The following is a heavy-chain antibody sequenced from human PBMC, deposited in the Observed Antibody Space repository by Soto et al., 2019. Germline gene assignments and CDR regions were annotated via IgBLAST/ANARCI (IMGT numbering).Heavy chain of an antibody. CDR3: ARLRVEDYYDSSGYYFYYYYGMDV. D-gene: IGHD3-22*01. CDR2: IDWDDDK. V-gene: IGHV2-70*01. Sequence: SGPTLVNPTQTLTLTCTFSGFSLSTSGMCVSRIRQPPGKALEWLALIDWDDDKYYSTSLKTRLTISKDTSKNQVVLTMTNMDPVDTATYYCARLRVEDYYDSSGYYFYYYYGMDVWGQGTTVTVSS. CDR1: GFSLSTSGMC. J-gene: IGHJ6*02.